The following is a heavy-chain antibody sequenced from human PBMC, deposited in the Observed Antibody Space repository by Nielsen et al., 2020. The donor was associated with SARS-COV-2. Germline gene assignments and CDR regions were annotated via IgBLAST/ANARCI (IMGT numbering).Heavy chain of an antibody. CDR3: ARARMDV. CDR2: ITSNSYI. J-gene: IGHJ6*02. V-gene: IGHV3-69-1*01. Sequence: WIRQPPGKGLEWVSSITSNSYIYYADSVKGRFTISRDNAKNSLSLQMNSLRAEDTAVYYCARARMDVWGQGTTVTVSS.